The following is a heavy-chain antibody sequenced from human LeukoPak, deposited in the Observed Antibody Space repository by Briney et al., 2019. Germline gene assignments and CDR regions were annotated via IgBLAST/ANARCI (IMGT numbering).Heavy chain of an antibody. CDR2: IYYSGST. CDR1: GGSISSGGYY. Sequence: SETLSLTCTVSGGSISSGGYYCSWIRQHPGKGLEWIGYIYYSGSTYYNPSLKSRVTKSVDTSKNQFSLKLSSVTAADTAVYYCARLVLLNWFDPWGQGTLVTVSS. D-gene: IGHD1-26*01. CDR3: ARLVLLNWFDP. V-gene: IGHV4-31*03. J-gene: IGHJ5*02.